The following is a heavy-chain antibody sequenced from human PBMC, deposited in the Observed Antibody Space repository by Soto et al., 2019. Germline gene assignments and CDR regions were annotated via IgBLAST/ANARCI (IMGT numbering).Heavy chain of an antibody. CDR3: ARDCAGYSSGWYQRGGFGY. Sequence: QVQLVESGGGVVQPGRSLRLSCAASGFTFSSYGMHWVRQAPGKGLEWVAVIWYDASNKYYADSVKGRFTISRDNSKNTLYLQMNSLRAEDTAVYYCARDCAGYSSGWYQRGGFGYWGQGTLVTVSS. CDR2: IWYDASNK. CDR1: GFTFSSYG. V-gene: IGHV3-33*01. J-gene: IGHJ4*02. D-gene: IGHD6-19*01.